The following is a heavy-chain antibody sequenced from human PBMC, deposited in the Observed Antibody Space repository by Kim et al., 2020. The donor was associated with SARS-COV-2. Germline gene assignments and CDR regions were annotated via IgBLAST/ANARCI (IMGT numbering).Heavy chain of an antibody. CDR3: ARHSPGITIFGVVIMGHFDY. CDR2: IYYSGGT. J-gene: IGHJ4*02. Sequence: SETLSLTCTVSGGSISSYYWSWIRQPPGKGLEWIGYIYYSGGTNYNPSLKSRVTISVDTSKNQFSLKLSSVTAADTAVYYCARHSPGITIFGVVIMGHFDYWGQGTLVTVSS. CDR1: GGSISSYY. D-gene: IGHD3-3*01. V-gene: IGHV4-59*08.